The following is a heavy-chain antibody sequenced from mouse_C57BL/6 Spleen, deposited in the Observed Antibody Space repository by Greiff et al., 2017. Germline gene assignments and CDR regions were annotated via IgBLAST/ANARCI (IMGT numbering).Heavy chain of an antibody. CDR2: ILPGSGST. V-gene: IGHV1-9*01. CDR3: ARGGWSRYFDV. Sequence: VQGVESGAELMKPGASVKLSCKATGYTFTGYWIEWVKQRPGHGLEWIGEILPGSGSTNYNEKFKGKATFTAATSSNTAYMQLSRLTTEAAATYYCARGGWSRYFDVWGTGTTVTVSS. J-gene: IGHJ1*03. CDR1: GYTFTGYW.